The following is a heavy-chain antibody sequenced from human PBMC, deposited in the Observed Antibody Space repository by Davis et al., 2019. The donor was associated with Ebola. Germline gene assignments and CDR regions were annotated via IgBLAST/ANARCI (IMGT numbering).Heavy chain of an antibody. CDR1: GFTVSSNY. V-gene: IGHV3-53*01. J-gene: IGHJ6*02. Sequence: GESLKISCAASGFTVSSNYMSWVRQAPGKGLEWVSVIYSGGSTYYADSVKGRFTISRDNSKNTLYLQMNSLRAEDTAVYYCAKGGGGYGYYYGMDVWGQGSTVTVSS. CDR2: IYSGGST. CDR3: AKGGGGYGYYYGMDV. D-gene: IGHD5-12*01.